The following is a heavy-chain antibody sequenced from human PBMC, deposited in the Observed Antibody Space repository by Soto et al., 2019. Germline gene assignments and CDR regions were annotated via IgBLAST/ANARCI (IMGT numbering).Heavy chain of an antibody. CDR3: ARDSRKNNWSPDY. CDR1: GFAFNSFA. J-gene: IGHJ4*02. CDR2: ITGGGGRT. V-gene: IGHV3-23*01. D-gene: IGHD3-3*01. Sequence: PGGSLRLSCAASGFAFNSFAMSWVRQAPGKGPEWVSLITGGGGRTYYADSVKGRFTLSRDNSKNMMYLHMDSLRAEDTAVYFCARDSRKNNWSPDYWGQGTLVTVSS.